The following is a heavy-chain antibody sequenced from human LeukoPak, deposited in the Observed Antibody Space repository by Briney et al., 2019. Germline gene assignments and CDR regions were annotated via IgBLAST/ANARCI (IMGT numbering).Heavy chain of an antibody. D-gene: IGHD6-13*01. V-gene: IGHV1-18*01. CDR3: ARWVAAAGHAFDI. CDR1: GYTFTSYG. CDR2: ISAYNGNV. J-gene: IGHJ3*02. Sequence: ASVKVSCKASGYTFTSYGFSWVRQAPGQGLEWMGWISAYNGNVNYAQMLQGRVTMTTDTSTSTAYMELRSLRSDDTAMYYCARWVAAAGHAFDIWGQGTMVTVSP.